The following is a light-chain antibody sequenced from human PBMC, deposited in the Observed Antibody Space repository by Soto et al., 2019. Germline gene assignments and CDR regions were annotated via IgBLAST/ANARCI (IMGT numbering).Light chain of an antibody. V-gene: IGLV2-23*03. CDR2: EGT. CDR3: CSYATSSTISVL. J-gene: IGLJ2*01. CDR1: SSDVGSYNY. Sequence: QSALTQPASVSGSPGQSITISCTGTSSDVGSYNYVSWFQQHPGKAPKLIIFEGTKRPLGVSNRFSGSKSGNTASLTISGLQPGDEADYYCCSYATSSTISVLFGGGTKLTVL.